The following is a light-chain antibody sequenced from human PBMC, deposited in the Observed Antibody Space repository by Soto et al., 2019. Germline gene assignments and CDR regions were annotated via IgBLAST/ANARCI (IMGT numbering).Light chain of an antibody. CDR2: ASS. J-gene: IGKJ1*01. CDR1: QSISNY. Sequence: IRMTQSPSSLSASTGDRVTITCRASQSISNYVNWYQQKPGKVPKLLIYASSTLQGGVPPRFSGTGSGTDFSLTINSLQPEDFATYYCQQSYSSFVTFGQGTKVDI. V-gene: IGKV1-39*01. CDR3: QQSYSSFVT.